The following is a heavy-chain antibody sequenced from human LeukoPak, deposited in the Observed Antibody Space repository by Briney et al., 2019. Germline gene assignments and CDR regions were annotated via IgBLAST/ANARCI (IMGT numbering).Heavy chain of an antibody. CDR2: INPNSGGT. D-gene: IGHD3-9*01. CDR1: GYTFTGYY. J-gene: IGHJ5*02. V-gene: IGHV1-2*02. CDR3: ARDLTYYDILTGYSWFDP. Sequence: ASVKVSCKASGYTFTGYYMHWVRQAPGQGLEWMGWINPNSGGTNYAQKFQGRVTMTRDTSISTAYMELSRLRSDDTAVYYCARDLTYYDILTGYSWFDPWGQGTLVTVSS.